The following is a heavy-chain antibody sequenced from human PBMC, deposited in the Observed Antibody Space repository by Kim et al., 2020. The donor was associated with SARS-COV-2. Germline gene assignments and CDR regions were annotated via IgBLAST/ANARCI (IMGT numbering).Heavy chain of an antibody. V-gene: IGHV4-59*01. CDR3: ARDRGYSAVEIRYGMDV. D-gene: IGHD5-18*01. Sequence: SETLSLTCSVSGTSISSFYWSWVRQSPGKGLEWIGHIYYSGDTNYNPSLKSRVTISIDMSRTKFSLKLRSVTAADTAVYYCARDRGYSAVEIRYGMDVWGQGTTVTVSS. CDR2: IYYSGDT. CDR1: GTSISSFY. J-gene: IGHJ6*02.